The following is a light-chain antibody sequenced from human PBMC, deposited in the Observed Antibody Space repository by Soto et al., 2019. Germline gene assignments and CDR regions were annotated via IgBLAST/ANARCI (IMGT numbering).Light chain of an antibody. CDR1: QSISSD. J-gene: IGKJ1*01. CDR2: AAF. V-gene: IGKV1-39*01. CDR3: QQSYSTPWT. Sequence: DIQMTQSPSSLSASVGDRVTITCRASQSISSDLNWYQQKPGKAPKLLIYAAFSLQSGVPSRFRGSGSGTDFTLTISSLQPEDFATYYCQQSYSTPWTFGQGTKVEIK.